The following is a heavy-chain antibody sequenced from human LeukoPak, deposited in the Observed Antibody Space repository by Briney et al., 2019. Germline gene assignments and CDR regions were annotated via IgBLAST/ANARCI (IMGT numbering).Heavy chain of an antibody. V-gene: IGHV3-23*01. D-gene: IGHD6-13*01. CDR1: GFTFSSYA. J-gene: IGHJ6*03. CDR2: ISGSGGST. Sequence: GGSLRLSCAASGFTFSSYAMSWVRQAPGKGLEWVSAISGSGGSTYYADSVKGRFTISRDNSKNSLYLQMNSLRAEDTAVYYCARDISSSWYGYYYYYYMDVWGKGTTVTVSS. CDR3: ARDISSSWYGYYYYYYMDV.